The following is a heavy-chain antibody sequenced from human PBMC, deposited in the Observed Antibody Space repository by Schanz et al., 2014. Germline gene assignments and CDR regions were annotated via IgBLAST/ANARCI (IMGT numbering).Heavy chain of an antibody. D-gene: IGHD3-22*01. CDR3: AKSYDTSGYSGFDY. J-gene: IGHJ4*02. V-gene: IGHV3-30*04. Sequence: VQLVESGGGLIQPGGSLRLSCVASGFTFSSYTMHWVRQAPGTGLEWVAVISYDGTNKYYADSVKGRFTISRDNSKNTLYLQMNSLRTEDTAVYFCAKSYDTSGYSGFDYWGQGTLVTVSS. CDR2: ISYDGTNK. CDR1: GFTFSSYT.